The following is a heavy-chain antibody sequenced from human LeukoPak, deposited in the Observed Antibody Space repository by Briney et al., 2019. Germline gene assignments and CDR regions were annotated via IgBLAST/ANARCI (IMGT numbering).Heavy chain of an antibody. CDR3: ARDALLIDDYGDFIPNWFDP. CDR1: GGSISSVGYY. D-gene: IGHD4-17*01. J-gene: IGHJ5*02. CDR2: IYYSGST. V-gene: IGHV4-39*02. Sequence: PSETLSLTCAVSGGSISSVGYYWGWIRQPPGKGLEWIGNIYYSGSTYYKPSLKSRVTISVDTSRNQFSLKLNSVTAADTAVYYCARDALLIDDYGDFIPNWFDPWGQGILVTVSS.